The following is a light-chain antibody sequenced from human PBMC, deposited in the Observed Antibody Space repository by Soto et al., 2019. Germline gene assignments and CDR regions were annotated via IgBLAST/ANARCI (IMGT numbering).Light chain of an antibody. Sequence: EIVMTQSPATLSVSPGERVTLFCRASQSVNSRLAWYQQKPAQAPRLLIYDASTRATGIPARLSGSGSGTEFTLTISSLQSEDFAVYYCQQYKNWPPEYTFGQGTKLEIK. CDR2: DAS. J-gene: IGKJ2*01. CDR1: QSVNSR. CDR3: QQYKNWPPEYT. V-gene: IGKV3-15*01.